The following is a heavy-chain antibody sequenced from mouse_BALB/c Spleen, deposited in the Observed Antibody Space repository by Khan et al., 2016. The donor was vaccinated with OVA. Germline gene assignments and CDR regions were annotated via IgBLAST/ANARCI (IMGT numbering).Heavy chain of an antibody. J-gene: IGHJ3*01. CDR3: ARDGYSPWFAY. CDR1: GFTIKDYY. V-gene: IGHV14-1*02. D-gene: IGHD2-3*01. Sequence: IQLVQSGAELVRPGALVNLSCKASGFTIKDYYMHWVKQRPEQGLEWIGWIDPENGNTIYNPKFPGKASITSDTSSNTAYLQLSSLTSEDTAVDYCARDGYSPWFAYWGQGTLVTVSA. CDR2: IDPENGNT.